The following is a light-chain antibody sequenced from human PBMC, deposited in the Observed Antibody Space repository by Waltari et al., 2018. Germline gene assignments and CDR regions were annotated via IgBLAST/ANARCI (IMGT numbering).Light chain of an antibody. V-gene: IGLV4-69*01. Sequence: QLVLTQSPSASASLGASVKLTCTLSSGHRSNGIPSLLQRPEKGPRYLMKVNSDGSHSKGDEIPDRFSGSSSGAERYLTISSLQSEDEGDYYCQTGGHGTWVFGGGTKLTVL. CDR2: VNSDGSH. CDR1: SGHRSNG. CDR3: QTGGHGTWV. J-gene: IGLJ3*02.